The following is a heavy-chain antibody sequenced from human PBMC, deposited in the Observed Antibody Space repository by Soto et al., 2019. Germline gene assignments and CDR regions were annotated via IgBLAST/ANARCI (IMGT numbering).Heavy chain of an antibody. CDR2: IYWNDDK. Sequence: QITLKESGPTLVRPTQTLTLTCTFSGFSLSTSRLGVGWIRQPPGKALEWLALIYWNDDKRYSPSLKARLTITKDTSKNQVVLTMTNMDPVDTATYYCAHRPSGWYIFDYWGQGTLVTVSS. J-gene: IGHJ4*02. D-gene: IGHD6-19*01. V-gene: IGHV2-5*01. CDR1: GFSLSTSRLG. CDR3: AHRPSGWYIFDY.